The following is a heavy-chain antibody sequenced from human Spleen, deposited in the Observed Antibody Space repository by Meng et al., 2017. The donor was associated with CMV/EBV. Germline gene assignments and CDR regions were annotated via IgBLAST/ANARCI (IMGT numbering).Heavy chain of an antibody. CDR3: ARVLVVPAAAFDY. V-gene: IGHV1-2*02. J-gene: IGHJ4*02. D-gene: IGHD2-2*01. CDR1: GYTFTGYY. Sequence: ASVKVSCKASGYTFTGYYMHWVRQAPGQGLEWMGWINPNSGGTNYAQKFQGRVTMTRDTSISTAYMELFRLRSDDTAVCYCARVLVVPAAAFDYWGQGTLVPSPQ. CDR2: INPNSGGT.